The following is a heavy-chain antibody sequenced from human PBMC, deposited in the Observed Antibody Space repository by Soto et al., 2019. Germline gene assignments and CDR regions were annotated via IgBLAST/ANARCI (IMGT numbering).Heavy chain of an antibody. CDR3: ARTLWFGELT. CDR1: GFSLSTSGVG. Sequence: QITLKESGPTLVKPTQTLTLTCTFSGFSLSTSGVGVNWIRQPPGKALEWLAVIYWDDDKRYSPSLKSRLTITKDTSKTQVVLTMTNMDPVDTATYYCARTLWFGELTWGQGTLVTVSS. CDR2: IYWDDDK. D-gene: IGHD3-10*01. J-gene: IGHJ5*02. V-gene: IGHV2-5*02.